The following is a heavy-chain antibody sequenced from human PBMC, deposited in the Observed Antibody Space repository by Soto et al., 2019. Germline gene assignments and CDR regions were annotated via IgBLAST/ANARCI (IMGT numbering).Heavy chain of an antibody. CDR3: AHRFDWYYFNF. J-gene: IGHJ4*02. Sequence: QITLKESGPTLVKPTQTLTLTCTFSGFSLSTSEVGVGWIRQPPGKALEWLALIYWDDDKRYSPSLKSRLTSTKDTSKNQVVLTMTNIDPVDTATYYCAHRFDWYYFNFWGQGTLVTVSS. CDR2: IYWDDDK. V-gene: IGHV2-5*02. CDR1: GFSLSTSEVG. D-gene: IGHD3-9*01.